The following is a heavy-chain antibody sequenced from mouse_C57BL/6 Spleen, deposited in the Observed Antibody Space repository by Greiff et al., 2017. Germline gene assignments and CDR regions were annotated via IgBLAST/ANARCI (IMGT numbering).Heavy chain of an antibody. D-gene: IGHD4-1*01. J-gene: IGHJ2*01. CDR3: ARALTGRALDY. V-gene: IGHV1-64*01. CDR1: GYTFTSYW. CDR2: IHPNSGST. Sequence: QVQLQQPGAELVKPGASVKLSCKASGYTFTSYWMHWVKQRPGQGLEWIGMIHPNSGSTNYNEKFKSKATLTVDKSSSTAYMQLSSLTSEASAVYYCARALTGRALDYWGQGTTLTVSS.